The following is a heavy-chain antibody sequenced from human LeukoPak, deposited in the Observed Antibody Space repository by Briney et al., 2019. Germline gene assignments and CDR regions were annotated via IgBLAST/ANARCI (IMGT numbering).Heavy chain of an antibody. CDR2: ISSSSSDT. J-gene: IGHJ4*02. CDR3: ARGSRTIQLGDDY. CDR1: GFTFSDYY. V-gene: IGHV3-11*06. D-gene: IGHD5-24*01. Sequence: GGSLRLSCAASGFTFSDYYMSWIRQAPGKGLEWVSYISSSSSDTNYADSVKGRFTISRDNAKKSLYLQMNSLRAEDTAAYYCARGSRTIQLGDDYWGQGTLVTVSS.